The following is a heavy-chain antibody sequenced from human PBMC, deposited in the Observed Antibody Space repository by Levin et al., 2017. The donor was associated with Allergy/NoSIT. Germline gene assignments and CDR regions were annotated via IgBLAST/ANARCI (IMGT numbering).Heavy chain of an antibody. Sequence: GGSLRLSCAASGFSFTTDGMTWVRQAPGKGLEWVSYISARRTTMYYEDSVKGRFTISRDDAKNTLYLQMGSLRAEDTAVYYCARDEESFGDAFDIWGQGTRVTVSS. D-gene: IGHD3-16*01. CDR2: ISARRTTM. J-gene: IGHJ3*02. V-gene: IGHV3-48*01. CDR3: ARDEESFGDAFDI. CDR1: GFSFTTDG.